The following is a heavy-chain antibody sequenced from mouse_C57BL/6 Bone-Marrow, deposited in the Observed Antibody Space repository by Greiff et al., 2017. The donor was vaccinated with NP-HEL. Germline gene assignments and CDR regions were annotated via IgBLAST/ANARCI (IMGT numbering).Heavy chain of an antibody. CDR1: GFTFSDYG. CDR3: ARETITTKCHFDY. CDR2: ISSGSSTI. V-gene: IGHV5-17*01. J-gene: IGHJ2*01. Sequence: EVHRVESGGGLVKPGGSLKLSCAASGFTFSDYGMHWVRQAPEKGLEWVAYISSGSSTIYYADTVKGRFTISRDNAKNTLFLQMTSLRSEDTAMYYCARETITTKCHFDYWGQGTTLTVSS. D-gene: IGHD2-4*01.